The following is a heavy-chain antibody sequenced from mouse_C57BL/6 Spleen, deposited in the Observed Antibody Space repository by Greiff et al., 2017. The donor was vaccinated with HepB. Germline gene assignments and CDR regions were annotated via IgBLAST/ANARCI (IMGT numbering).Heavy chain of an antibody. D-gene: IGHD1-1*01. V-gene: IGHV5-17*01. J-gene: IGHJ4*01. Sequence: DVKLVESGGGLVKPGGSLKLSCAASGFTFSDYGMHWVRQAPEKGLEWVAYISSGSSTIYYADTVKGRFTISRDNAKNTLFLQMTSLRSEDTAMYYCARRNYGSSYENYAMDYWGQGTSVTVSS. CDR3: ARRNYGSSYENYAMDY. CDR1: GFTFSDYG. CDR2: ISSGSSTI.